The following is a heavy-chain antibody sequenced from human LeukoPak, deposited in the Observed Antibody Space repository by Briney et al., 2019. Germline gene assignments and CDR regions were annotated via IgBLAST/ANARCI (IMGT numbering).Heavy chain of an antibody. J-gene: IGHJ4*02. V-gene: IGHV3-21*01. Sequence: GGSLRLSCAASGFTFSSYSMNWVRQAPGKGLEWVSSISSSSSYIYYADSVKGRFTISRDNAKNSLYLQMNSLRAEDTAVYYCARGIGIDDYGDYWGQGTLVTVSS. CDR1: GFTFSSYS. CDR2: ISSSSSYI. D-gene: IGHD1-26*01. CDR3: ARGIGIDDYGDY.